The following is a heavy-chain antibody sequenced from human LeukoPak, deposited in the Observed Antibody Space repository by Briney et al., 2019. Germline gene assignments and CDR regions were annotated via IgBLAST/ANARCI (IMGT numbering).Heavy chain of an antibody. CDR1: AYTFTGYY. D-gene: IGHD1-14*01. V-gene: IGHV1-2*02. J-gene: IGHJ3*02. CDR2: IDPNNGDT. CDR3: ARRSRNGLDAFDI. Sequence: GASEKVSCKASAYTFTGYYLHWVRQAPGEGLEWMGWIDPNNGDTKYAQKFQGRVTMTRDRSISTAYMELSRLTSDDTAVYYCARRSRNGLDAFDIWGQGTMVTVSS.